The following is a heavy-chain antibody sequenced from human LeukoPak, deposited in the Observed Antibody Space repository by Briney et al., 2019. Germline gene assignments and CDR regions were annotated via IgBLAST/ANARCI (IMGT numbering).Heavy chain of an antibody. D-gene: IGHD2-15*01. CDR2: IKHDGSEE. V-gene: IGHV3-7*03. CDR1: GFTFSSYW. CDR3: AKGRDCSGGSCYFNFDY. J-gene: IGHJ4*02. Sequence: GGSLRLSCAASGFTFSSYWMSWVRQAPGKGLEWVANIKHDGSEENSVDSVKGRFTISRDNSKNTLNLQMNSLRAEDTAVYYCAKGRDCSGGSCYFNFDYWGQGTLVTVSS.